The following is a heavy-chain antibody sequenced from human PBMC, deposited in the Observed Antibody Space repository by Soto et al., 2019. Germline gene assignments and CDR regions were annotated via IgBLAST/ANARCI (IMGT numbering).Heavy chain of an antibody. D-gene: IGHD1-1*01. CDR1: GFTFSSDW. Sequence: AGGSLRLSCATSGFTFSSDWMHWVRQAPGKGLVWVSRINKDGSYKHYADFVEGRFTISRDDAKSELYLQMDRLRAEDTAVYYCARAALEPFDYLGQGALVTVSS. CDR2: INKDGSYK. CDR3: ARAALEPFDY. J-gene: IGHJ4*02. V-gene: IGHV3-74*01.